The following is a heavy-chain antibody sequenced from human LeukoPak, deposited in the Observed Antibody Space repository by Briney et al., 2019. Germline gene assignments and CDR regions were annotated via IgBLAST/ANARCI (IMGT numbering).Heavy chain of an antibody. CDR2: INHSGST. V-gene: IGHV4-34*01. CDR3: AQKYYYDSSGYWSFDY. D-gene: IGHD3-22*01. J-gene: IGHJ4*02. CDR1: GGSFSGYY. Sequence: SETLSLTCAVYGGSFSGYYWSWIRQPPGKGLEWIGEINHSGSTNYNTSLKSRVTISVDTSKNQFSLKLSSVTAADTAVYYCAQKYYYDSSGYWSFDYWDQGTLVTVSS.